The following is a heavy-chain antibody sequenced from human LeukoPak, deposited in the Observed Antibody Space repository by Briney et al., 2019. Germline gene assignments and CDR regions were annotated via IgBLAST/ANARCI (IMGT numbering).Heavy chain of an antibody. CDR3: AKGKGLSYYGSGSLSRGGMDV. Sequence: PGGSLRLSCAASGFTFDDYAMHWARQAPGKGLEWVSGISWNSGIIGYADSVKGRFTISRDNAKNSLYLQMNSLRAEDTALYYCAKGKGLSYYGSGSLSRGGMDVWGQGTTVTVSS. J-gene: IGHJ6*02. D-gene: IGHD3-10*01. V-gene: IGHV3-9*01. CDR1: GFTFDDYA. CDR2: ISWNSGII.